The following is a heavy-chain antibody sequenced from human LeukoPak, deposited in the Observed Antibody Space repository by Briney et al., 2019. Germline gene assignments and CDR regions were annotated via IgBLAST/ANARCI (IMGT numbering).Heavy chain of an antibody. Sequence: GGSLRLSCAASGFTFNSYGMSWVRQAPGKGLEWVSAISGSGAGTYYADSVKGRFTISRDYSQNTLALQMNSLRAEDTAVYYCVKDLGGPMLTFGGQRGYFDYWGQGALVTVSS. CDR3: VKDLGGPMLTFGGQRGYFDY. CDR1: GFTFNSYG. J-gene: IGHJ4*02. V-gene: IGHV3-23*01. CDR2: ISGSGAGT. D-gene: IGHD3-16*01.